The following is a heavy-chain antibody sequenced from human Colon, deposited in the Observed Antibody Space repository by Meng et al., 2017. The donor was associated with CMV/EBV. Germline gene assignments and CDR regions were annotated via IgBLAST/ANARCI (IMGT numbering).Heavy chain of an antibody. J-gene: IGHJ4*02. CDR3: ATVSGGDFDY. CDR2: INPSSGGT. Sequence: QGQRVQSGAEVKKPGASVKVSCKASGYTFTGYFMYWVRQAPGQGLEWMGSINPSSGGTNYAQKFQGRVTMTRDTSINTAYMELSRLRSDDTAVYYCATVSGGDFDYWGQGTLVTVSS. V-gene: IGHV1-2*02. CDR1: GYTFTGYF. D-gene: IGHD1-26*01.